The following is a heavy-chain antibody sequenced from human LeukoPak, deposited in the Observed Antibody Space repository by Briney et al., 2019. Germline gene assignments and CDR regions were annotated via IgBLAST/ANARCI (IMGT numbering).Heavy chain of an antibody. J-gene: IGHJ4*02. V-gene: IGHV3-23*01. CDR1: GFTFSIYA. Sequence: PGGSLRLSCTASGFTFSIYAMNWVRQAPGKGLEWVSAISGGGGNTYYADSVKGRFTISRDNSKNTLYLQMNSLRVADTAVYYCAKVRNRGWSPSGFDYWGQGTLVTVSS. D-gene: IGHD6-19*01. CDR3: AKVRNRGWSPSGFDY. CDR2: ISGGGGNT.